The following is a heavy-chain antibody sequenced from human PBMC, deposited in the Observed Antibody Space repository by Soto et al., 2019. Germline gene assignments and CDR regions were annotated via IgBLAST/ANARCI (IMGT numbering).Heavy chain of an antibody. Sequence: PSETLSLTCTVSGGSVSGGNYYWSWIRQPPGKGLEWIGYIHYSGSTNYNPSLMSRVTLSVDTSKNQFPLNLSSVTAADTAVYYCARDTKEYYYDSSGYYLGYYYYGMDVWGQGTTVTVSS. CDR1: GGSVSGGNYY. V-gene: IGHV4-61*01. CDR2: IHYSGST. CDR3: ARDTKEYYYDSSGYYLGYYYYGMDV. J-gene: IGHJ6*02. D-gene: IGHD3-22*01.